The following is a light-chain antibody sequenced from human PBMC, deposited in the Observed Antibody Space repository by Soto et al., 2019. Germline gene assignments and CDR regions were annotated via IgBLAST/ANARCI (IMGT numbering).Light chain of an antibody. J-gene: IGKJ1*01. V-gene: IGKV3-15*01. CDR3: EQYYNWWT. Sequence: EIVMTQSPATLSVSPGERATLSSRASQSVSSNLAWYQKKPGQAPRLLIYGASTRATGIPARFSGSGSGTESSFTISSLQSEDFAVYYCEQYYNWWTFGQGTRVEIK. CDR1: QSVSSN. CDR2: GAS.